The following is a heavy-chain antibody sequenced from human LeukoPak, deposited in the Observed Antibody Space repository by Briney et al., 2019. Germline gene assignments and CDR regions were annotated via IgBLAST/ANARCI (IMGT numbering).Heavy chain of an antibody. D-gene: IGHD3-10*01. CDR1: GYTFTTYA. Sequence: ASVKVSCKASGYTFTTYAMHWVRQAPGQRLEWMGWINAGNGNTKYSQKFQGRVTITRDTSASTAYMELSSLRSEDTAVYYCARSLAGVFDYWGQGTLSPSPQ. CDR3: ARSLAGVFDY. V-gene: IGHV1-3*01. CDR2: INAGNGNT. J-gene: IGHJ4*02.